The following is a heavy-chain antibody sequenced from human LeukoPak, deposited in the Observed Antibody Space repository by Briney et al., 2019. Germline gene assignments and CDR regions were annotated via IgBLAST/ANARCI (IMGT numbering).Heavy chain of an antibody. J-gene: IGHJ5*02. V-gene: IGHV4-59*01. Sequence: SETLSLTCTVSGGSISGYYWSWIRQPPGQGLEWIGYIHYSGSTIYNPSLKGRVTISLDMSKNQFSLKLNSMTAADTAVYYCAREGQWLPDWFDPWGQGTLVTVSS. CDR1: GGSISGYY. CDR3: AREGQWLPDWFDP. CDR2: IHYSGST. D-gene: IGHD6-19*01.